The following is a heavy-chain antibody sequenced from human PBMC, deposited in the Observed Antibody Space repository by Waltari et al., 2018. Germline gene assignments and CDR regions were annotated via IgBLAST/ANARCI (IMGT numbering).Heavy chain of an antibody. CDR2: IYHSGGT. J-gene: IGHJ4*02. Sequence: QVQLQESGPGLVKPSGNLSLTCAVSGGSISSSNWWSWVRQPPGKGLEWIGEIYHSGGTNYNPSLKSRVTISVDKSKNQFSLKLSSVTAADTAVYYCARCPRTSGYSSGWNDYWGQGTLVTVSS. CDR1: GGSISSSNW. CDR3: ARCPRTSGYSSGWNDY. V-gene: IGHV4-4*02. D-gene: IGHD6-19*01.